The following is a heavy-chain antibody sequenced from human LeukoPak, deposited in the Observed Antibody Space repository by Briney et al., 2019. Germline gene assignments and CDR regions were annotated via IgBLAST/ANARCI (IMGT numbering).Heavy chain of an antibody. Sequence: GASVKLSCKASGYTFTDYYMNWVRQAPGQGLEWMGWIHPNSGGTNYAQKFQGRVTMTRDTSISTAYMELSRLTFDDTAVYYCGRKSAAGKTSEFDYWGQGTLVTVSS. V-gene: IGHV1-2*02. CDR1: GYTFTDYY. CDR2: IHPNSGGT. D-gene: IGHD6-13*01. J-gene: IGHJ4*02. CDR3: GRKSAAGKTSEFDY.